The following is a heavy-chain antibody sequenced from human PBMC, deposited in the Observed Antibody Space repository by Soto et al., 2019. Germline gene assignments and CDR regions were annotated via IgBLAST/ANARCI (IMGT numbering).Heavy chain of an antibody. CDR1: GYSFAGYW. Sequence: LKISCKGSGYSFAGYWITWVRQKPGKGLEWMGRIDPSDSQTYYSPSFRGHVTISVTKSITTVFLQWSSLRASDTAMYYCARQIYGSDTGPNFQYYFDSWGQGTPVTVSS. CDR3: ARQIYGSDTGPNFQYYFDS. V-gene: IGHV5-10-1*01. CDR2: IDPSDSQT. J-gene: IGHJ4*02. D-gene: IGHD5-18*01.